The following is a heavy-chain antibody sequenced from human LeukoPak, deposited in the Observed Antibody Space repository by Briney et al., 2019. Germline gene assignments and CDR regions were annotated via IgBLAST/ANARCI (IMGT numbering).Heavy chain of an antibody. D-gene: IGHD5-24*01. J-gene: IGHJ4*02. Sequence: HPGGSLRLSCAASGFTFSSYWMHWVRQTPGKGPVWVSRLNGDGSDTAYADSVKGRFTISRDNAKNSLYLQMNSLRVEDTAVYYCAKEGRSLQTYWGQGTLVTVSS. CDR3: AKEGRSLQTY. CDR1: GFTFSSYW. V-gene: IGHV3-74*01. CDR2: LNGDGSDT.